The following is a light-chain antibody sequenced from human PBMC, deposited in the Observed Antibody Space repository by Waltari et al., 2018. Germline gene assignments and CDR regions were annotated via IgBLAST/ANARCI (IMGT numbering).Light chain of an antibody. CDR2: KTS. CDR3: QQYNSYPFT. Sequence: PGKAPKLLIYKTSSLETGVPSSFSGTGSGTEFTLTISSLQPDDIATYYCQQYNSYPFTFGPGTKVDIK. J-gene: IGKJ3*01. V-gene: IGKV1-5*03.